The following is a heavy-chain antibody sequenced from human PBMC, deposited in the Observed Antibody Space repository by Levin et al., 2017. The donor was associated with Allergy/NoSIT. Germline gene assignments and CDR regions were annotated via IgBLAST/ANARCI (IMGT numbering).Heavy chain of an antibody. Sequence: GESLKISCAASGFTFSDYYMSWIRQAPGKGLEWVSYLDGGGSYTIYADSVKGRFTVSRDYGKNSLYLQMTSLRAEDTAVYYCARVLSVVVAGFQRGGFDSWGQGTLVTVSS. CDR2: LDGGGSYT. J-gene: IGHJ4*02. D-gene: IGHD2-15*01. CDR3: ARVLSVVVAGFQRGGFDS. V-gene: IGHV3-11*05. CDR1: GFTFSDYY.